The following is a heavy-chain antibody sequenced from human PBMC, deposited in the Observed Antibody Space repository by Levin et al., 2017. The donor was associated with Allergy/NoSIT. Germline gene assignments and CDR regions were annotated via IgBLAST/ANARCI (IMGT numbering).Heavy chain of an antibody. V-gene: IGHV4-39*01. CDR2: INYGGSS. CDR3: ARPALGRSGGSCFDP. D-gene: IGHD2-15*01. Sequence: PSETLSLTCSVSGGSISSGNYYWGWIRQPPGKGLEWIGNINYGGSSSYNPSLKSRVTMSVDTSKNQVSLKLSSVTAADTAVYYCARPALGRSGGSCFDPWGQGTLVTVSS. J-gene: IGHJ5*02. CDR1: GGSISSGNYY.